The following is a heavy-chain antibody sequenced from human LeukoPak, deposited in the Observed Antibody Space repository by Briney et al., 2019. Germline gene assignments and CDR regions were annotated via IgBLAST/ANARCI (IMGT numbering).Heavy chain of an antibody. CDR2: FDPEDGET. V-gene: IGHV1-24*01. CDR3: ATLVPATYCFDY. D-gene: IGHD2-2*01. CDR1: GYTLTELS. Sequence: GASVKVSCKVSGYTLTELSMHWVRQAPGKGLEWMGGFDPEDGETISAQKFQGRVTMTEDTSTDTANMELSSLRSEDTAVYYCATLVPATYCFDYWGQGTLVTVSS. J-gene: IGHJ4*02.